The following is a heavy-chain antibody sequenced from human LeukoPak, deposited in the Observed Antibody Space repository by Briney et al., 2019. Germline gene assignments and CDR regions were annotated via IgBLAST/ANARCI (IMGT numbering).Heavy chain of an antibody. CDR1: GFTFSGYT. CDR3: AKRDSSGSLPRLFDY. V-gene: IGHV3-23*01. J-gene: IGHJ4*02. CDR2: ISGSGGST. Sequence: GGSLRLSCAASGFTFSGYTMSWVRQAPGKGLEWVSAISGSGGSTSSADSVKGRFTISRDNSKNTLYLQMNSLRAEDTAVYYCAKRDSSGSLPRLFDYWAREPWSPSPQ. D-gene: IGHD6-19*01.